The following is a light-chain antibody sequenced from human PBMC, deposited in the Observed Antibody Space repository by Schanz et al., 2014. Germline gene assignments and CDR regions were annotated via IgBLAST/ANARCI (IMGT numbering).Light chain of an antibody. V-gene: IGKV1-9*01. Sequence: IQLTQSPSSLSASVGDRVTITCRASQGISSYLAWYQQKPGIAPKLLIYAASTLQSGVPSRFSGSGSGTDFTLAISSLQPEDFANYYCQQVNGYVGTFGQGTKVEIK. J-gene: IGKJ1*01. CDR2: AAS. CDR1: QGISSY. CDR3: QQVNGYVGT.